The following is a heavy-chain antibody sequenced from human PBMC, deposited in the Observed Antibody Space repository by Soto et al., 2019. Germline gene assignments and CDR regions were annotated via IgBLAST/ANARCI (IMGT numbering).Heavy chain of an antibody. Sequence: SETMSLTCAVYGGSFRGYYWSWIRQPPGKGLEWIGYIYYSGSTNYNPSLKSRVTISVDTSKNQFSLKLGSVTAADTAVYYCAREEWLGKAADSTGYYYGMDVWGQGTTVTVSS. CDR2: IYYSGST. V-gene: IGHV4-59*01. D-gene: IGHD6-13*01. J-gene: IGHJ6*02. CDR1: GGSFRGYY. CDR3: AREEWLGKAADSTGYYYGMDV.